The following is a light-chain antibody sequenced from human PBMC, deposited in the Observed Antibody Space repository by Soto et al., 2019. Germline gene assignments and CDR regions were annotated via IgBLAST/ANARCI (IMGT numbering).Light chain of an antibody. CDR1: ISNVGDNA. J-gene: IGLJ3*02. V-gene: IGLV1-36*01. CDR2: YND. Sequence: QSVLTQPPSVSDAPRQTVTISCSGSISNVGDNAVNWYQVLPGKAPRLLIYYNDQLPSGVSDRFSGSKSGTSASLAISGLQSDDEGDYFCSTWDGILNHWVFGGGTKVTVL. CDR3: STWDGILNHWV.